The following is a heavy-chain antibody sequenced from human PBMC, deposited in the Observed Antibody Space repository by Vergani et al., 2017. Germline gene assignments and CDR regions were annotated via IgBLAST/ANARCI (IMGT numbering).Heavy chain of an antibody. CDR3: ARDVLRFLEWLGYYYYMDV. D-gene: IGHD3-3*01. CDR1: GYTFTSYD. Sequence: QVQLVQSGAEVKKPGASVKVSCKASGYTFTSYDINWVRQATGQGLEWMGWMNPNSGNTGYAQKFQGRVTMTRKPSISTAYMELSSLRSEDTAVYYCARDVLRFLEWLGYYYYMDVWGKGTTVTVSS. V-gene: IGHV1-8*01. J-gene: IGHJ6*03. CDR2: MNPNSGNT.